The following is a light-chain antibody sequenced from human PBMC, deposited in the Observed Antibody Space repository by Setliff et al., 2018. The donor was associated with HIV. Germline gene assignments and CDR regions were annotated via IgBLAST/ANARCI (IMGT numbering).Light chain of an antibody. V-gene: IGLV2-18*02. CDR2: EVS. Sequence: QSALAQPPSVSGSPGQSVTISCTGTSSDVGSYNRVAWYQQTPGAAPKLMIYEVSNRPSGVPDRLSGSKSGNTASLTISGLLAEDEADYYCSSYASTSYASSSSYVFGTGTKVTVL. CDR1: SSDVGSYNR. J-gene: IGLJ1*01. CDR3: SSYASTSYASSSSYV.